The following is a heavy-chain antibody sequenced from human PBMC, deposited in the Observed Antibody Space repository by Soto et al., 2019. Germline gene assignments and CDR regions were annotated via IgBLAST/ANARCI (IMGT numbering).Heavy chain of an antibody. Sequence: QVQLVQSGAEVKKPGASVKVSCKASGYTFTNYDINWVRQATGQGLEWMGWMNPNSGDTGYAQNFQGRVTMTRNTSISTAYVELSSLRSEDTAVHYCATVSAWQFYFFMDVWGKGTTVTVSS. CDR3: ATVSAWQFYFFMDV. V-gene: IGHV1-8*01. D-gene: IGHD6-19*01. J-gene: IGHJ6*03. CDR1: GYTFTNYD. CDR2: MNPNSGDT.